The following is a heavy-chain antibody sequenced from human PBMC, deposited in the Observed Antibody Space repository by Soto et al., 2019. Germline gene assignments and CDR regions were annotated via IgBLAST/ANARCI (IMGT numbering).Heavy chain of an antibody. Sequence: QVQLVESGGGVVQPGRSLRLSCAASGFTFGNYAIHWVRKAPGKGLEWVAVISYDGGNKNHADSVKGRFTISRDNSKNTLFLQMNNLRAEDTAVYYCARDGWLYYDSTSQGMDVWGQGTTVTVSS. CDR3: ARDGWLYYDSTSQGMDV. D-gene: IGHD3-22*01. CDR1: GFTFGNYA. CDR2: ISYDGGNK. J-gene: IGHJ6*02. V-gene: IGHV3-30-3*01.